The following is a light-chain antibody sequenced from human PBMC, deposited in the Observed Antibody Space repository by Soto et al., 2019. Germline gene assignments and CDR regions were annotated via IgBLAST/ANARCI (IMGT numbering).Light chain of an antibody. V-gene: IGKV3-11*01. J-gene: IGKJ4*01. CDR1: QSVSIY. CDR2: DAS. CDR3: QQRSNWPPT. Sequence: IVLTQSPATLSLSPRQRATLSCRASQSVSIYLAWYQQKPGQAPRLLIYDASNRATGIPARFSGSGSGTDFTLTISSLEPEDFAVYYCQQRSNWPPTFGGGTKVDI.